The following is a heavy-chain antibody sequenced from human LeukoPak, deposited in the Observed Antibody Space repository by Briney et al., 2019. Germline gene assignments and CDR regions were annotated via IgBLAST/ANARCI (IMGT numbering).Heavy chain of an antibody. CDR1: GASINNYY. D-gene: IGHD4-17*01. V-gene: IGHV4-59*08. CDR3: ARGGMTTVTYYYYYYYMDV. J-gene: IGHJ6*03. Sequence: RSSETLSLTCTVSGASINNYYWSWIRQSPEKGLEWIGYISHSGSTHYNPSLKSRITISVDTSKTHFSLNLTSVTAADTAVYYCARGGMTTVTYYYYYYYMDVWGKGTTVTVSS. CDR2: ISHSGST.